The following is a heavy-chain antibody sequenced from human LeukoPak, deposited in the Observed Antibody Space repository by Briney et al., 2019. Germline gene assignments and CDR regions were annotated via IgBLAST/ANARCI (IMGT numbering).Heavy chain of an antibody. CDR2: IIPILGIA. V-gene: IGHV1-69*04. CDR3: AREEDHYYDSSGYRSY. Sequence: GSSVKVSSKACGGTFSSYTISWVRQAPGQGIEWKGRIIPILGIANYAQKFQGRVTITADKSTSTAYMELSSLRSEDTAVYYCAREEDHYYDSSGYRSYWGQGTLVTVSS. J-gene: IGHJ4*02. CDR1: GGTFSSYT. D-gene: IGHD3-22*01.